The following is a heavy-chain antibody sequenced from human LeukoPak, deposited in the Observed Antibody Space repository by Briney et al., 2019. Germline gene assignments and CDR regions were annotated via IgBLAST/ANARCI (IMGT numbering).Heavy chain of an antibody. D-gene: IGHD7-27*01. CDR1: GFTFSSYA. CDR3: AKWELGIGYYFDY. J-gene: IGHJ4*02. Sequence: GGSLRLSCAASGFTFSSYAMSWIRQAPGKGLKGVSAISGSGGSTYYADSVKGRFTISRDNSKNTLYLQMNSLRAEDTAVYYCAKWELGIGYYFDYWGQGTLVTVSS. CDR2: ISGSGGST. V-gene: IGHV3-23*01.